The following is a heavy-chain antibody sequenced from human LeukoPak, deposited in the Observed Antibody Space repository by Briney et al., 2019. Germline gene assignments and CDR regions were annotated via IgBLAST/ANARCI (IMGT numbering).Heavy chain of an antibody. D-gene: IGHD4-17*01. Sequence: PSETLSLTCTVYGGSFTAFYWSWIRQPPGKGLEWIGEIYHSGSTIYNPSLKSRVTISVDKSKNQFSLKLSSVAAADTAVYYCARGRPAVTSYFDYWGQGTLVTVSS. CDR3: ARGRPAVTSYFDY. CDR2: IYHSGST. J-gene: IGHJ4*02. V-gene: IGHV4-34*01. CDR1: GGSFTAFY.